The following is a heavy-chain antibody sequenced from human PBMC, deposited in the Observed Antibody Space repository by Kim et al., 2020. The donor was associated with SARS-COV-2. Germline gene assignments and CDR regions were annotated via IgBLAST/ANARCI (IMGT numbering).Heavy chain of an antibody. Sequence: GGSLRLSCAASGFTFSSYGMHWVRQAPGKGLEWVAVISYDGSNKYYADSVKGRFTISRDNSKNTLYLQMNSLRAEDTAVYYCAKEPYDFWSGYLYYFDYWGQGTLVTVSS. J-gene: IGHJ4*02. CDR2: ISYDGSNK. CDR1: GFTFSSYG. D-gene: IGHD3-3*01. V-gene: IGHV3-30*18. CDR3: AKEPYDFWSGYLYYFDY.